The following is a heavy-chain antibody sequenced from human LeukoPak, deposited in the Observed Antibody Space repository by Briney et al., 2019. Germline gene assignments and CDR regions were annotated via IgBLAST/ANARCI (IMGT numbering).Heavy chain of an antibody. CDR2: MNQDGSEI. J-gene: IGHJ2*01. CDR3: VGGPGRVFDL. Sequence: GGSLRLSCVGSGFTFSRYWLNWVRQAPGKGLEWVANMNQDGSEIYYLDSVKGRFTISRDNAKNSVYLQMNGLKAEDTAVYHCVGGPGRVFDLWGRGTLVTVSS. V-gene: IGHV3-7*01. CDR1: GFTFSRYW.